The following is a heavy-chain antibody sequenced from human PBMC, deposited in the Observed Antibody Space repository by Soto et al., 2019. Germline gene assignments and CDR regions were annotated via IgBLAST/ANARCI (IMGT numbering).Heavy chain of an antibody. CDR2: ISYDGSNK. CDR3: AKDGYCSGGSCYSESQLWLDY. J-gene: IGHJ4*02. Sequence: QVQLVESGGGVVQPGRSLRLSCAASGFTFSSYGMHWVRQAPGKGLEWVAVISYDGSNKYYADSVKGRFTISRDNSKNTLYLQMNSLRAEDTAVYYCAKDGYCSGGSCYSESQLWLDYWGQGTLVTVSS. D-gene: IGHD2-15*01. V-gene: IGHV3-30*18. CDR1: GFTFSSYG.